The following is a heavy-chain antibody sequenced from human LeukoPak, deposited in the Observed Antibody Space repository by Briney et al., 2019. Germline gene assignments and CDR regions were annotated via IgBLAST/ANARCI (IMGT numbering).Heavy chain of an antibody. CDR2: INPSGGST. D-gene: IGHD1-26*01. V-gene: IGHV1-46*01. J-gene: IGHJ4*02. Sequence: ASVKVSCKASGYTFTSYYMHWVRQAPGQGLEWMGIINPSGGSTSYAQKFQGRVTMTRDTSTSTVYMELSSLSSEDTAVYYCARVKYQRTKVGAIDYWGQGTLVTVSS. CDR3: ARVKYQRTKVGAIDY. CDR1: GYTFTSYY.